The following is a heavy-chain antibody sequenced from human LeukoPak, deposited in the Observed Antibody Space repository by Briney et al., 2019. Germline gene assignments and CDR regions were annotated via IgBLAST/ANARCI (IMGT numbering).Heavy chain of an antibody. CDR2: IYTCEST. CDR3: GRSNWGVYWYFDL. D-gene: IGHD7-27*01. V-gene: IGHV4-4*07. Sequence: SETLSLTCTVSGVSISSYYGRWIRQPAGKGLEWIGRIYTCESTNYNPSLKSRVTMSVDTPKNQCSLKRSSVTAADTAVYYCGRSNWGVYWYFDLWGRGTLVTVSS. CDR1: GVSISSYY. J-gene: IGHJ2*01.